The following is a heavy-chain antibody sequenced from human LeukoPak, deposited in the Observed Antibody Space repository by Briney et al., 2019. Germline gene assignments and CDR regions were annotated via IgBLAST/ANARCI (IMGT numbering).Heavy chain of an antibody. D-gene: IGHD1-1*01. Sequence: GASVKVSCKASGYTFTKYGITWVRQAPGQGLEWMGWISAYNGNTNYAQKFQGRVTMTTDTSTTTVYMELRSLRSDDTAVYYCARVSLEPPVDDHWGQGTLVTVSS. CDR3: ARVSLEPPVDDH. CDR1: GYTFTKYG. V-gene: IGHV1-18*01. J-gene: IGHJ4*02. CDR2: ISAYNGNT.